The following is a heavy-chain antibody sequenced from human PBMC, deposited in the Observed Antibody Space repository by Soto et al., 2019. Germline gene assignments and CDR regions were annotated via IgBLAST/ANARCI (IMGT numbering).Heavy chain of an antibody. CDR1: GFTFSSYG. D-gene: IGHD3-10*01. CDR3: AKDIFSITMPPDGDY. J-gene: IGHJ4*02. CDR2: ISFDGSNK. V-gene: IGHV3-30*18. Sequence: GGSLRLSCAASGFTFSSYGMHWVRQAPGKGLEWVAVISFDGSNKYYADSVKGRFTISRDNSKNTLYLQMNSLRAEETAVYYCAKDIFSITMPPDGDYWGQGTLVTVSS.